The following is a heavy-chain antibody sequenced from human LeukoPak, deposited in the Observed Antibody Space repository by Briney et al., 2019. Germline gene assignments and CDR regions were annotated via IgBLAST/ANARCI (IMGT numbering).Heavy chain of an antibody. D-gene: IGHD3-10*01. Sequence: GGSLRLSCSASGFTFSSYAMHWVRQAPGKGLEWVSAISGSGGSTYYADSVKGRFTISRDNSKNTLYLQMNSLRAEDTAVYYCAKDGRGDDAFDIWGQGTMVTVSS. J-gene: IGHJ3*02. CDR3: AKDGRGDDAFDI. CDR1: GFTFSSYA. CDR2: ISGSGGST. V-gene: IGHV3-23*01.